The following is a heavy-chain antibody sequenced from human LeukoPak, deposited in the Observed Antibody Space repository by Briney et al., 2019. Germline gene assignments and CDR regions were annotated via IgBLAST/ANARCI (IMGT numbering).Heavy chain of an antibody. CDR1: GGSISSGGYY. J-gene: IGHJ4*02. D-gene: IGHD2-2*01. V-gene: IGHV4-30-2*01. CDR2: IYHSEST. CDR3: ARNLYCSSTSCFYFDY. Sequence: SETLSLTCTVSGGSISSGGYYWSWIRQPPGKGLEWIGYIYHSESTYYNPSLKSRVTISVDRSKNQFSLKLSSVTAADTAVYYCARNLYCSSTSCFYFDYWGQGTLVTVSS.